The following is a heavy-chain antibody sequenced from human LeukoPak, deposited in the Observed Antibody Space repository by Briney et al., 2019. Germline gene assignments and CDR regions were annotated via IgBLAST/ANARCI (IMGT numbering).Heavy chain of an antibody. D-gene: IGHD3-22*01. V-gene: IGHV3-21*01. Sequence: GGSLRLSCATSGFSFSTYNMNWVRQAPGKGLEWVSSVSSSSSYIYYADSVKGRFTISRDNAKNSLYLQMNSLRAEDTAVYYCAREYYYDTHAFDIWGQGTMVTVSS. CDR3: AREYYYDTHAFDI. J-gene: IGHJ3*02. CDR1: GFSFSTYN. CDR2: VSSSSSYI.